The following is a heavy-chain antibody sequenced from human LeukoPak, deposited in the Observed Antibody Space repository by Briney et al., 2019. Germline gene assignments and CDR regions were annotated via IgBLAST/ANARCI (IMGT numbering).Heavy chain of an antibody. CDR2: IYCSGSS. CDR3: ARQGAVGATGFDF. CDR1: GGSVSGISYY. D-gene: IGHD1-26*01. J-gene: IGHJ4*02. Sequence: NPSETLSLTCSVSGGSVSGISYYWGWIRQPPGKGLEWIGNIYCSGSSYNNPSLESRVVISVDTSRNQFSLKLTSVTATDTAVYYCARQGAVGATGFDFWGQGILVTVSS. V-gene: IGHV4-39*01.